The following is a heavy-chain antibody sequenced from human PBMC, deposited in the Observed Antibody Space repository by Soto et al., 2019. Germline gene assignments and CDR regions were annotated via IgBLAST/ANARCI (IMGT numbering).Heavy chain of an antibody. CDR3: ARFGYSYGYYFDY. V-gene: IGHV4-4*07. D-gene: IGHD5-18*01. CDR1: GGSISSYY. CDR2: IYTSGST. J-gene: IGHJ4*02. Sequence: SETLSLTCTVSGGSISSYYWSWIRRPAGKGLEWIGRIYTSGSTNYNPSLKSRVTMSVDTSKNQFSLKLSSVTAADTAVYYCARFGYSYGYYFDYWGQGTLVTVSS.